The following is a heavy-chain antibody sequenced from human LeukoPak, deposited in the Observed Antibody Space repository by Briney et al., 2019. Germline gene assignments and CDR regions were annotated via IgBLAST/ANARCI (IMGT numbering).Heavy chain of an antibody. J-gene: IGHJ4*02. CDR1: GFTFSDYY. CDR3: ARHKYTSAWYDYDY. Sequence: GGSLRLSCAASGFTFSDYYMSWIRQAPGKGLEWVSYISASSGHTNYADSVKGRFTISRDNAKSSLFQLMNNLRAEDTAVFFCARHKYTSAWYDYDYWGQGTLVTVSS. CDR2: ISASSGHT. D-gene: IGHD6-19*01. V-gene: IGHV3-11*03.